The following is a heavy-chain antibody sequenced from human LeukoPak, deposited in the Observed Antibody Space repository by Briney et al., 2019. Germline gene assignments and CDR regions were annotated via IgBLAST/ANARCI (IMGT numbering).Heavy chain of an antibody. CDR3: ARDKDYDFWSGYLLPGDY. D-gene: IGHD3-3*01. V-gene: IGHV3-30-3*01. J-gene: IGHJ4*02. CDR2: ISYDGSNK. Sequence: PGGSLRLSCPASGFTFSSYAMHWVRQAPGKGLEGGAVISYDGSNKYYADSVKGRFTISRDNSKNTLYLQMNSLRAEDTAVYYCARDKDYDFWSGYLLPGDYWGQGTLVTVSS. CDR1: GFTFSSYA.